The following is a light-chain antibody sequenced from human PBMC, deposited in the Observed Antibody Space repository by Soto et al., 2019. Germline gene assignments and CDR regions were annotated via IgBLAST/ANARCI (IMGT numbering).Light chain of an antibody. CDR1: QSVSSN. CDR2: GAS. Sequence: EIVMTQSPATLSVSPGERATLSCRASQSVSSNLAWYQQKPGQAPRLLIYGASTRATGIPARFSGSGSGTECSRTISSLQSEDFAVYYCQQYNNWPPMYTFGQGAKLESK. J-gene: IGKJ2*01. V-gene: IGKV3-15*01. CDR3: QQYNNWPPMYT.